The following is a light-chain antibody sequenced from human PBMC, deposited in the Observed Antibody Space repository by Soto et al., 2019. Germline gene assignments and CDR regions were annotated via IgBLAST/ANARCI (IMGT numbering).Light chain of an antibody. V-gene: IGKV3-11*01. Sequence: EIVLTQSPGTLSLSPGDRATLSCRASQSVGSYLGWYQQRPGQAPRLLIYDASNRATGIPARFSGSGSGTDFTLTISSLEPEDFAVYYCQQRSDWPSTFGGGTKVDIK. CDR2: DAS. CDR3: QQRSDWPST. J-gene: IGKJ4*01. CDR1: QSVGSY.